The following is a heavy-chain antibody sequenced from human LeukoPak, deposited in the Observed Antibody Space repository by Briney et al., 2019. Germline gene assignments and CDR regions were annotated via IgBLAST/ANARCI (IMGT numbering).Heavy chain of an antibody. J-gene: IGHJ5*02. CDR3: VRGSSGTVVRGVSWVWFDP. D-gene: IGHD3-10*01. V-gene: IGHV3-7*05. CDR2: IKSDGSEK. Sequence: PGGALRLSCVASGFILSNYWMTWVRQAPGKGLEWVANIKSDGSEKYFLDSVRGRFTIARDNVKNSLYLQMNSLRAEDTAVYYGVRGSSGTVVRGVSWVWFDPWGQGTLVTVSS. CDR1: GFILSNYW.